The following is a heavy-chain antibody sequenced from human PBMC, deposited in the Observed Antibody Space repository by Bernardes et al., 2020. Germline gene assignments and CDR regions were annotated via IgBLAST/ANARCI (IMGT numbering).Heavy chain of an antibody. D-gene: IGHD1-20*01. J-gene: IGHJ5*02. Sequence: SEPLSLTCTVSGYSISSDYYWGWNRQPPGKGLEWNGTIHHSGSIYYNPSLKSRVTISVDPSKNQFYLKLGAVTAADNAVYYCARHSWNDSSFWFDPWGQGTLVTVSS. V-gene: IGHV4-38-2*02. CDR2: IHHSGSI. CDR1: GYSISSDYY. CDR3: ARHSWNDSSFWFDP.